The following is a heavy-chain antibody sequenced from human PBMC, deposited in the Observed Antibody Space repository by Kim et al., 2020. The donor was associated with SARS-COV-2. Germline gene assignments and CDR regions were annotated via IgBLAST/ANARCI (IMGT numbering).Heavy chain of an antibody. CDR2: IFPGDSYT. CDR3: ARPDDNLGNVGLDR. Sequence: GESLKISCRGSAYTFTRYWISWVRQMPGKGLEWMGRIFPGDSYTKYSPSFQGQVTISVDKSLSTAYLQWSSLKASDTAIYYCARPDDNLGNVGLDRWGQG. CDR1: AYTFTRYW. V-gene: IGHV5-10-1*04. J-gene: IGHJ5*02. D-gene: IGHD3-9*01.